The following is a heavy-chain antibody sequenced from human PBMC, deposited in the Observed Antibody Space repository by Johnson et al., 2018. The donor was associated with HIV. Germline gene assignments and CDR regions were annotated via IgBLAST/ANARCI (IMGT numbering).Heavy chain of an antibody. CDR2: IRYDGNNK. CDR3: VGVKFYDPDAFDI. V-gene: IGHV3-30*02. J-gene: IGHJ3*02. CDR1: GFTLSSYG. Sequence: QVQLVESGGGVVQPGRSLRVSCVASGFTLSSYGMHWVRQAPGKGLEWMAFIRYDGNNKYYADSVKGRFTISRDNSKNTLYLQMNSLRADDTAVYYCVGVKFYDPDAFDIWGHGTMVTVSS. D-gene: IGHD3-16*01.